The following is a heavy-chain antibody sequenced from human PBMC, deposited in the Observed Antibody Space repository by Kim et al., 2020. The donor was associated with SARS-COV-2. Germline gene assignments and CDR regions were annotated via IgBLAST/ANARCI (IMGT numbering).Heavy chain of an antibody. CDR3: ARVRYSSSWYPSLDY. D-gene: IGHD6-13*01. V-gene: IGHV6-1*01. J-gene: IGHJ4*02. Sequence: TVKGRITINPDTSKNPFSLQLNSVTPEDTAVYYCARVRYSSSWYPSLDYWGQGTLVTVSS.